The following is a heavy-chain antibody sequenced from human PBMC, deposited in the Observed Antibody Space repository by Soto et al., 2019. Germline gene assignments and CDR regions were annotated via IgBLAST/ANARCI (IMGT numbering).Heavy chain of an antibody. D-gene: IGHD4-17*01. J-gene: IGHJ4*02. CDR2: ISVSGGST. Sequence: RLSCAAPGFTLNSYAMSWVPQAPGKGLEWVSAISVSGGSTYYADSVKGRFTISRDNSKNTLYLQMNSLRAEDTAVYYCARGDYSYYFDYWGQGTLVTVSS. CDR3: ARGDYSYYFDY. CDR1: GFTLNSYA. V-gene: IGHV3-23*01.